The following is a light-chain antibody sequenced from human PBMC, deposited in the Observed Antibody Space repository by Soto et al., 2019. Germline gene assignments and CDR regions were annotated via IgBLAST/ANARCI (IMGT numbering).Light chain of an antibody. CDR1: SSDVGSYNL. CDR3: CSYAGSSTWV. J-gene: IGLJ3*02. CDR2: EDN. Sequence: QSALTQPASVSGSPGQSITISCTGTSSDVGSYNLVSWYQQHPGTAPKLMIYEDNKRASGVSNRFSGSTAGITASLTISVLQAEDEAEYYCCSYAGSSTWVFGGGTKLTVL. V-gene: IGLV2-23*01.